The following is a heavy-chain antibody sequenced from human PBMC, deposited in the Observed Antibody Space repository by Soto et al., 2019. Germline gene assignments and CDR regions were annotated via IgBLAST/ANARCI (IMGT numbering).Heavy chain of an antibody. Sequence: GXVPKLVSPPQTLPLSGTFSYWLLLSRGLRVSWIRQPQGKALEWLARIDWDDDKFYNTSLKTRLTISKDSSKNQVVLTMTNMDPVDTATYYCARQVHCRGGTCSFDDWGQGALVTV. D-gene: IGHD2-15*01. CDR3: ARQVHCRGGTCSFDD. CDR2: IDWDDDK. V-gene: IGHV2-70*04. J-gene: IGHJ4*02. CDR1: YWLLLSRGLR.